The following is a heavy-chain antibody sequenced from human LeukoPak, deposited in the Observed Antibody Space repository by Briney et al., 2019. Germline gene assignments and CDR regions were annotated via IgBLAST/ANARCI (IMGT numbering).Heavy chain of an antibody. CDR1: GFTFSRYW. J-gene: IGHJ3*02. V-gene: IGHV3-74*01. CDR2: INTDGSST. D-gene: IGHD4-17*01. CDR3: ARDPTVTTDAFDI. Sequence: PGGSLRLSCAASGFTFSRYWMHWVRQAPGKGLVWVSRINTDGSSTSYADSVKGRFTISRDNAKNTLYLQMNSLRAEDTAVYYCARDPTVTTDAFDIWGQGTMVTVSS.